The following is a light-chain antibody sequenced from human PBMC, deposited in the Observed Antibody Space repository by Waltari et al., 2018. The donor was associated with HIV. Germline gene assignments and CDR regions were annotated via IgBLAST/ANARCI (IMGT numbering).Light chain of an antibody. Sequence: QSPLTQPPSASGSPGQSVTLSCTGTTRDVGGYNSVLWHQQHPGKAPKPVLSEVTKRPSGVPGRFSGSKSGTTSSLTVSGLQAEDEADYYCSSYANKNGFYVVFGGGTRLTVL. CDR3: SSYANKNGFYVV. CDR2: EVT. V-gene: IGLV2-8*01. J-gene: IGLJ2*01. CDR1: TRDVGGYNS.